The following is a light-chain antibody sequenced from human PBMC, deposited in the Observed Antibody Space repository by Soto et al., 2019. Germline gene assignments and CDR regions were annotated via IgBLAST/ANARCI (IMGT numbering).Light chain of an antibody. V-gene: IGLV1-40*01. Sequence: QSVLTQPPSVSGAPGQRVTISCTGSSSNIGAGYDVPWYQQLPGTAPKLLIYGNSNRPSGVPDRFSGSKSGTSASLAITGLQAEDEADYYCQSYDSSPSLVFGTGTKLPVL. CDR3: QSYDSSPSLV. CDR1: SSNIGAGYD. CDR2: GNS. J-gene: IGLJ1*01.